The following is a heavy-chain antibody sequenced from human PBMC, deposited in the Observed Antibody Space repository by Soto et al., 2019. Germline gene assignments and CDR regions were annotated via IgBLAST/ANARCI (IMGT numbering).Heavy chain of an antibody. CDR2: ISYDGDNK. Sequence: PGGSLRLSCAASVFSFSDHAMHWVRQAPGKGLEWLAIISYDGDNKYYAESVRGRFTISRDNSKNTLYLQMTSLRPEDTAVYYCARDMWLGDSLPYHYYGVDVWGQGTTVTVSS. CDR1: VFSFSDHA. D-gene: IGHD3-10*01. CDR3: ARDMWLGDSLPYHYYGVDV. J-gene: IGHJ6*02. V-gene: IGHV3-30-3*01.